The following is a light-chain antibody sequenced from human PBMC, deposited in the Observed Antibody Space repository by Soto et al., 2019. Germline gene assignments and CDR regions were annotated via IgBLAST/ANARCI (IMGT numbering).Light chain of an antibody. CDR1: QSISSNF. CDR2: GAS. J-gene: IGKJ1*01. Sequence: EIVLTQSPGTLSLSPGEGATLSCRASQSISSNFLAWYQQKRGQAPRLLIHGASNRATGIPDRFSGSGSGTDFTLTITRLEPEDFAVYYCQQYGSSGTFGQGTKVDNK. CDR3: QQYGSSGT. V-gene: IGKV3-20*01.